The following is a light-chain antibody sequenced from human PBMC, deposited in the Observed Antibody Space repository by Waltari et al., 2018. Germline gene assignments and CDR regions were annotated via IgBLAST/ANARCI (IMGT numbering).Light chain of an antibody. Sequence: QSVLTQPPSVSAAPGQRVTISCSGGSPNIGNNYVSWYRQFPGTAPKLLIYENTERPSGIPCRFSGSKSGTSATLDITGLQAGDEADYYCGTWDSSLSGAVFGGGTHLTVL. CDR2: ENT. CDR3: GTWDSSLSGAV. J-gene: IGLJ7*01. CDR1: SPNIGNNY. V-gene: IGLV1-51*02.